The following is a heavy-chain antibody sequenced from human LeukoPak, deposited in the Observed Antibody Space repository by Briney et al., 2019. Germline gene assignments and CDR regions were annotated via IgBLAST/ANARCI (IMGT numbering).Heavy chain of an antibody. V-gene: IGHV3-33*01. CDR2: IWCDGSNK. CDR3: ARGDYYDSSGYYLDY. J-gene: IGHJ4*02. D-gene: IGHD3-22*01. CDR1: GFTFSSYG. Sequence: GGSLRLSCAASGFTFSSYGMHWVRQAPGKGLEWVAVIWCDGSNKYYADSVKGRFTISRDNSKNTLYLQMSSLRAEDTAVYYCARGDYYDSSGYYLDYWGQGTLVTVSS.